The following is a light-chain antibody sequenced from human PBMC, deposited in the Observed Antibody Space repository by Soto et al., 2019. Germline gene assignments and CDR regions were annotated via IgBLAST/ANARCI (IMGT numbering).Light chain of an antibody. CDR3: MQLSHVPFT. Sequence: DVVLTQSPVSSPVTLGQPASISCRSSQSLVYSDGRTYLSWLHQRPGQPPRLLIYKVSNRLSGVPDRLSGSGTGTDFTLKISRVEAEDVGVYYCMQLSHVPFTFGQGTKLEMK. CDR2: KVS. V-gene: IGKV2-24*01. J-gene: IGKJ2*01. CDR1: QSLVYSDGRTY.